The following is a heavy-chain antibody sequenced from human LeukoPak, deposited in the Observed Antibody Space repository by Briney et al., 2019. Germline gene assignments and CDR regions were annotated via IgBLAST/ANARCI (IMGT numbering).Heavy chain of an antibody. CDR1: GYTFTGYY. V-gene: IGHV1-2*02. J-gene: IGHJ4*02. CDR2: INPNSGGT. CDR3: ARDPSGEEEH. Sequence: PRASVKVSCKASGYTFTGYYMHWVRQAPGQGLEWMGWINPNSGGTNYAQKFQGRVTITADKSTSTAYMELSSLRSEDTAVYYCARDPSGEEEHWGQGTLVTVSS. D-gene: IGHD4-17*01.